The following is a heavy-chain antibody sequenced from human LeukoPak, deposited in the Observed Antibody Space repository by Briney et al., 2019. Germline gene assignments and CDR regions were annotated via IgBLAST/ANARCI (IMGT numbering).Heavy chain of an antibody. CDR3: AREKDYGGNSVYDY. J-gene: IGHJ4*02. CDR1: GGSISSGDYY. Sequence: SQTLSLTCTVSGGSISSGDYYWSWIRQPPGKGLEWIGYIYYSGSTYYNPSLKSRVTISVDTSKNQFSLKLSSVTAADTAVYYCAREKDYGGNSVYDYWGQGTLVTVSS. D-gene: IGHD4-23*01. CDR2: IYYSGST. V-gene: IGHV4-30-4*08.